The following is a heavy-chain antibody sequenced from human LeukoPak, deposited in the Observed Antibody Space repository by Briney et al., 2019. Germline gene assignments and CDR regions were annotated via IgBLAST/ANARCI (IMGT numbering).Heavy chain of an antibody. CDR1: GGTFNSYA. CDR3: ARDNDSRDPPHFDY. CDR2: IIPIFGTT. Sequence: SVKVSCKASGGTFNSYAISWVRQAPGQGLEWMGGIIPIFGTTNYARKYRGRVTLTADKSTRTAYMELSSLRSEDTAVYYCARDNDSRDPPHFDYWGQGTLVTVSS. J-gene: IGHJ4*02. D-gene: IGHD3-16*01. V-gene: IGHV1-69*06.